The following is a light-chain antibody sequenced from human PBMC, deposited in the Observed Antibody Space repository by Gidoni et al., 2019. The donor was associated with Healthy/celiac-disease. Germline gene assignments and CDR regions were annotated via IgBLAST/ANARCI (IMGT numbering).Light chain of an antibody. CDR3: QSADSSGTYGI. Sequence: SYELTQPPSVSVSPGQPARITCSGDALPKQYAYWYQQKPGQAPVLVIYKDSERPSGIPERFSGSSSGTTVTLTISGVQAEDEADYYCQSADSSGTYGIFGGGTKLPVL. CDR2: KDS. J-gene: IGLJ2*01. V-gene: IGLV3-25*02. CDR1: ALPKQY.